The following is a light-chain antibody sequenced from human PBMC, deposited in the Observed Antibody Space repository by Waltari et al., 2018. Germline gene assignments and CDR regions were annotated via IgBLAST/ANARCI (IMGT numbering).Light chain of an antibody. J-gene: IGLJ3*02. CDR1: NIGTKG. CDR3: QVWDSTSSHWV. V-gene: IGLV3-21*02. CDR2: DNS. Sequence: YVLAQPPSMSVAPGQTASITCGGDNIGTKGVHWYQPRPGQAPALVIYDNSGRPSGVPERFSGSNSGNTATLTITRVKVGDEADYYCQVWDSTSSHWVFGGGTKLTVL.